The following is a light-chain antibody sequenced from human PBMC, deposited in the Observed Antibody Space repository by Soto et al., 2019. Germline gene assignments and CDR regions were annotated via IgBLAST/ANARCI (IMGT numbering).Light chain of an antibody. Sequence: EIVLTQSPGTLSLSPGDRATLSCRASQTISSTYLAWYQQNPGQAPTLLIYAASTRATGVPDRFSGSGSGTEFILTIRSLQSEDFAVYYCQQYNNWPPITFGQGTRLEIK. CDR3: QQYNNWPPIT. V-gene: IGKV3D-15*01. J-gene: IGKJ5*01. CDR2: AAS. CDR1: QTISSTY.